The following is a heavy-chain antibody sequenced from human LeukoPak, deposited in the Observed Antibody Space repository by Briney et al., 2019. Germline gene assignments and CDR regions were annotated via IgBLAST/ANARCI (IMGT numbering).Heavy chain of an antibody. J-gene: IGHJ4*02. CDR1: GYTFTSYG. D-gene: IGHD3-22*01. V-gene: IGHV1-18*01. CDR3: ASPRYYYDSSGYYRLDY. CDR2: ISAYNGNT. Sequence: ASVKVSCKASGYTFTSYGISWVRQAPGQGLEWMGWISAYNGNTNYAQKLQGRVTITADESTSTAYMELSSLRSEDTAVYYCASPRYYYDSSGYYRLDYWGQGTLVTVSS.